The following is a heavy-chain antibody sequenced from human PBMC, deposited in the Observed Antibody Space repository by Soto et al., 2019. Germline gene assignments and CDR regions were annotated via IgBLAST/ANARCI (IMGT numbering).Heavy chain of an antibody. D-gene: IGHD6-13*01. CDR1: GDSISSDKW. CDR3: ARGERQQQRDY. CDR2: VYHSGNT. Sequence: SETLSLTCAVSGDSISSDKWWSWVRQPPGKGLEWIGEVYHSGNTNYDPSLKSRVIISVDKPKNQFSLKLSSVTDADTAMYYCARGERQQQRDYWGQGTLVTVSS. J-gene: IGHJ4*02. V-gene: IGHV4-4*02.